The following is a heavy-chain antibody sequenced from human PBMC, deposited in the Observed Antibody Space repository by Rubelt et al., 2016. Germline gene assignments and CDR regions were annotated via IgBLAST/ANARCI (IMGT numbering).Heavy chain of an antibody. V-gene: IGHV4-59*08. Sequence: QVQLQESGLGLVKPLETLSLTCTVSGGSITNSYWTWIRQPPGKGLEWIGYIHYTGRTKYSPSLESRVTISVDPSKNQFSLKLTSVTATDTALYYCARLASSSSGFLDFWGQGSLVTVSS. D-gene: IGHD6-6*01. CDR3: ARLASSSSGFLDF. CDR1: GGSITNSY. J-gene: IGHJ4*02. CDR2: IHYTGRT.